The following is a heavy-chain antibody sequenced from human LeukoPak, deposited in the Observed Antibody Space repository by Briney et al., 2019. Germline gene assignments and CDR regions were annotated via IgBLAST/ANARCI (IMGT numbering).Heavy chain of an antibody. D-gene: IGHD6-13*01. CDR2: IYHSGST. V-gene: IGHV4-30-2*01. J-gene: IGHJ4*02. CDR1: GGSISSGGYS. CDR3: ARDEACSSWYFDY. Sequence: SQTLSLTCAVSGGSISSGGYSWSWIRQPPGKGLEWIGYIYHSGSTYYNPSLKSRVTISVDRSKNQFSLKLSSVTAADTAVYDCARDEACSSWYFDYWGQGTLVTISS.